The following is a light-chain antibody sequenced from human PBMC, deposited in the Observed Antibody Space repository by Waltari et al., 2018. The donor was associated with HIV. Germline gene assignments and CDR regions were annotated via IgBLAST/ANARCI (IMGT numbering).Light chain of an antibody. CDR3: ATWSDSLTAWV. J-gene: IGLJ3*02. Sequence: SLLTQPPSASATPGQRVNISCSGSDSHFTFRSIYWYQQVPGTAPRLVMYDNSHRPSGVPDRFSGAKSATSAALALTALRSEDEALYYCATWSDSLTAWVFGGGTKLTVL. CDR1: DSHFTFRS. CDR2: DNS. V-gene: IGLV1-47*02.